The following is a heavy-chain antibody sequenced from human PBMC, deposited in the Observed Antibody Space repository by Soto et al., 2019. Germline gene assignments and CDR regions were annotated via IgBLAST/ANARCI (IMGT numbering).Heavy chain of an antibody. D-gene: IGHD3-22*01. V-gene: IGHV4-59*08. J-gene: IGHJ4*02. Sequence: SATLSLSCSVSGGSIGSYNWGWIEQTPGKGLEWIGYIYYSGSTNYNPSLKSRVTISVDTSKNQFSLKLSSVTAADTAVYYCARRYYYDSSGYDYWGQGTLVTVSS. CDR3: ARRYYYDSSGYDY. CDR2: IYYSGST. CDR1: GGSIGSYN.